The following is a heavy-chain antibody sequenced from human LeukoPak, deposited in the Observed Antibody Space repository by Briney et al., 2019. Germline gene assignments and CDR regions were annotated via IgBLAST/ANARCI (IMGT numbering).Heavy chain of an antibody. J-gene: IGHJ4*02. D-gene: IGHD2-2*01. CDR3: ARVRGYCSSTSCYGSRGDY. V-gene: IGHV4-31*03. CDR2: IYYSGST. CDR1: GGSISSGGYY. Sequence: SETLSLTCTVSGGSISSGGYYWCWIPQHPGKGLEWIGYIYYSGSTYYHPSLKSRINISIDTSKNQFSLKLSSVTAADTAVYYCARVRGYCSSTSCYGSRGDYWGQGTLVTVSS.